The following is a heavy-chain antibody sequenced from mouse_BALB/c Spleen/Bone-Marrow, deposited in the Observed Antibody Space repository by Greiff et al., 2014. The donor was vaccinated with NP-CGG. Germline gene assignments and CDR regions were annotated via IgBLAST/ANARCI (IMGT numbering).Heavy chain of an antibody. V-gene: IGHV5-6*01. CDR2: ISSGGSST. D-gene: IGHD1-3*01. CDR1: GFSFSSYG. Sequence: VQLKESGGDLVKPGGSLKLSCVASGFSFSSYGMSWVRQTPDKRLEWVATISSGGSSTYYPAKVKGRFTVSRDNATSTLYMQMSSLNSEDTAMYYCTRRPLQYNSYFDCWGQGTTRTVSS. J-gene: IGHJ2*01. CDR3: TRRPLQYNSYFDC.